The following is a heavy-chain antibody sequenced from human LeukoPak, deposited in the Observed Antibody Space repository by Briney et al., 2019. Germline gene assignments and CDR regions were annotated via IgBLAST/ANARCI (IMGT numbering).Heavy chain of an antibody. CDR3: AKQTSGYYYLDY. Sequence: PGGSLRLSCAASGFTFSSYGMHWVRQAPGKGLEWVAFIRYDGSNKYYADSVKGRFTISRDNSKNTLYLQMNSLRAEDTAVYYCAKQTSGYYYLDYWGQGSLVTVSS. J-gene: IGHJ4*02. D-gene: IGHD3-22*01. CDR1: GFTFSSYG. V-gene: IGHV3-30*02. CDR2: IRYDGSNK.